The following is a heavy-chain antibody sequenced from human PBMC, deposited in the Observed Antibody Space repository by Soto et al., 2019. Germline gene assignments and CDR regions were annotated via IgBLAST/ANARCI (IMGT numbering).Heavy chain of an antibody. V-gene: IGHV4-59*01. CDR1: GDSISTFY. CDR3: ARGPTVRNSDADSSDYFYFFDY. J-gene: IGHJ4*02. D-gene: IGHD3-22*01. Sequence: SETLSLTCTVSGDSISTFYWGWMRQSPGKELEWIGYVYYTGSTNYNPSLRSRVTISVDRSKNQFSLKLTSANAADTAVYYCARGPTVRNSDADSSDYFYFFDYWGQGTQVTVSS. CDR2: VYYTGST.